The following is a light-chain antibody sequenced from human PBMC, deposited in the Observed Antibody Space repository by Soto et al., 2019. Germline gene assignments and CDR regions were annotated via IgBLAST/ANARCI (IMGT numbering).Light chain of an antibody. CDR1: SSDVGDNNY. CDR2: DVS. CDR3: GSSTSSSVI. Sequence: QSALTQPASVSGSPGQSITISCTGTSSDVGDNNYVSWYQQHPGKAPKLLIYDVSTRPSGVSNRFSGSKSGNTASLTISGLQAEDEADYYCGSSTSSSVIFGGGTKLTVL. J-gene: IGLJ2*01. V-gene: IGLV2-14*03.